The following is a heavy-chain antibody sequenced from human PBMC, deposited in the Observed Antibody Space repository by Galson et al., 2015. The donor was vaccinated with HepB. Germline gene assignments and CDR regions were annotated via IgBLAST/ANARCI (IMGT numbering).Heavy chain of an antibody. CDR3: ARDSREYSSPGWGYYYYYMDV. J-gene: IGHJ6*03. V-gene: IGHV4-59*01. CDR1: GGSISSYY. Sequence: QVQLQESGPGLVKPSETLSLTCTVSGGSISSYYWSWIRQPPGKGLEWIGYIYYSGSTNYNPSLKSRVTISVDTSKNQFSLKLSSVTAADTAVYYCARDSREYSSPGWGYYYYYMDVWGKGTTVTVSS. D-gene: IGHD6-6*01. CDR2: IYYSGST.